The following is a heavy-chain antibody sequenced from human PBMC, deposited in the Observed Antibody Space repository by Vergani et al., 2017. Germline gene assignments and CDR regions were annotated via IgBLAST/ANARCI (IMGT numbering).Heavy chain of an antibody. Sequence: QVQLVESGGGVVQPGTSLRLSCEASGFKFSQFGMHWVRQGPGKGLEWVAFISYDGSKTQYADSEKGRVTISRDNSKNTVGLEMSSLRVDDTATYYCAKWDDCSSTSCSSDAFDIWGQGTMVTVSS. V-gene: IGHV3-33*03. J-gene: IGHJ3*02. CDR1: GFKFSQFG. CDR2: ISYDGSKT. CDR3: AKWDDCSSTSCSSDAFDI. D-gene: IGHD2-2*01.